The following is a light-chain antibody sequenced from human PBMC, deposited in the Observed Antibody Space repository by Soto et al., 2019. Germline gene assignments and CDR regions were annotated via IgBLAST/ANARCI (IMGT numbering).Light chain of an antibody. J-gene: IGLJ3*02. V-gene: IGLV2-14*01. CDR3: SSYTSSSTLV. Sequence: QSALTQPASVSGSPGQSITISCTGTSSDVGGYNYVSWYQQHPGKAPKLMIYEVSNRPSGVSNRFSGSKSGNRASLTISGLQAEDEADYYCSSYTSSSTLVLGGGTKLTVL. CDR2: EVS. CDR1: SSDVGGYNY.